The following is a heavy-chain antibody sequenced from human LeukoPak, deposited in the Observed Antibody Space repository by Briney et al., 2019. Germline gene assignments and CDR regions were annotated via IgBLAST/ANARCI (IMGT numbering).Heavy chain of an antibody. V-gene: IGHV5-51*04. CDR2: LKPGDSDS. CDR3: ARAGMGYCSTTSCKYFQH. Sequence: GESLKISCNGSGYNFTSYWIGWVRQIPGKGLGWMGLLKPGDSDSYYSPSFQGQVIISAGKRVNTAYLQWSSLKVSDTAMYYWARAGMGYCSTTSCKYFQHWGQGTLVTVSS. CDR1: GYNFTSYW. J-gene: IGHJ1*01. D-gene: IGHD2-2*01.